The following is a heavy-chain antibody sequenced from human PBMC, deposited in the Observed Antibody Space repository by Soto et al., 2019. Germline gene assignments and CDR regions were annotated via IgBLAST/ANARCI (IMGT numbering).Heavy chain of an antibody. D-gene: IGHD3-3*01. J-gene: IGHJ6*02. CDR1: GFTFSSYA. CDR3: ARDLEKFGVVSSDAMDV. CDR2: ISYDGSNK. V-gene: IGHV3-30-3*01. Sequence: QPGGSLRLSCAASGFTFSSYAMHWVRQAPGKGLEWVAVISYDGSNKYYADSVKGRFTISRDNSKNALYLQMNSLRAEDTAVYYCARDLEKFGVVSSDAMDVWGQGTTVTVSS.